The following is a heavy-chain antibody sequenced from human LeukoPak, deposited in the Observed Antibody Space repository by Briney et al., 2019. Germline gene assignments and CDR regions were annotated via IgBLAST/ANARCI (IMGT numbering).Heavy chain of an antibody. V-gene: IGHV5-51*01. CDR1: GYNFTNYW. CDR3: ARSYSRSWAGFGY. Sequence: GESLKISCKGSGYNFTNYWIGWVRQMPGKGLEWMGIIYPGDSDTTYSPSFQGQVTISAGKSISTAYLQWSSLKASDTAMYYCARSYSRSWAGFGYWGQGTLVTVSS. D-gene: IGHD1-26*01. J-gene: IGHJ4*02. CDR2: IYPGDSDT.